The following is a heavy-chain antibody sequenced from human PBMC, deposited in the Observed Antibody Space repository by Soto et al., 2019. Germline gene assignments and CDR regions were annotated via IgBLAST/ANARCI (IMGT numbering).Heavy chain of an antibody. CDR2: IRSKVNTYAT. Sequence: EVQLVESGGGLVQPGGSLKLSCAASGFTFSDSAMHWVRQASGKGLEWVGRIRSKVNTYATIYAASVKGRFTISRDDSMTTASLQMNSLKTEDTAVYYCTRRRDWTAMDPLDYWGQGTLVTVSS. V-gene: IGHV3-73*02. D-gene: IGHD5-18*01. CDR3: TRRRDWTAMDPLDY. CDR1: GFTFSDSA. J-gene: IGHJ4*02.